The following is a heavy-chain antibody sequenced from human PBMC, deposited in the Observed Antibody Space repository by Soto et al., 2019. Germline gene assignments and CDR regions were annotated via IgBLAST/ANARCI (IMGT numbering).Heavy chain of an antibody. D-gene: IGHD3-22*01. Sequence: QVQLVQSGAEVKKPGASVKVSCKAAGYTFTSYAMHWVRHAPGQRFEWMGWINSGNGNTKYSQKFQGRVTITRDTSASTAYMELSSLRSEDTAVYYCARVKYYYDSSGYYGMDVWGQGTTVTVSS. J-gene: IGHJ6*02. V-gene: IGHV1-3*01. CDR2: INSGNGNT. CDR1: GYTFTSYA. CDR3: ARVKYYYDSSGYYGMDV.